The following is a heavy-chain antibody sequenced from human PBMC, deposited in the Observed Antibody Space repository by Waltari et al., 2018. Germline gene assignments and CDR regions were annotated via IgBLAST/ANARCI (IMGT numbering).Heavy chain of an antibody. CDR3: ARSRSRITMTAGIAAD. D-gene: IGHD3-22*01. CDR1: GFTFSSYA. CDR2: ISDDGSNK. Sequence: QVQLVESGGGVVQPGRSLRLSCAASGFTFSSYAMHWVRQATGKGLELVAVISDDGSNKYYSDSVKGRFTIARDKSKNTLYLQMDSLRAEDTAVYYCARSRSRITMTAGIAADWGQGTLVTVSS. J-gene: IGHJ4*02. V-gene: IGHV3-30-3*01.